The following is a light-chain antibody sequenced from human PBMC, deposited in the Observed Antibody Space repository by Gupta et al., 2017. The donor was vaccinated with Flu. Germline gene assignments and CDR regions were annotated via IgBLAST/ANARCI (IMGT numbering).Light chain of an antibody. V-gene: IGKV3-20*01. CDR3: QHYEVSRLT. J-gene: IGKJ1*01. CDR1: QSITSS. CDR2: GAS. Sequence: EIVLTQSPGTLSLSPGERATLSCRTSQSITSSLAWFQQKPGQAPRLLIYGASSRATGIPDRFSGSGSGTDFSLTISRLEPEDFAVYYCQHYEVSRLTFGQGTKVEIK.